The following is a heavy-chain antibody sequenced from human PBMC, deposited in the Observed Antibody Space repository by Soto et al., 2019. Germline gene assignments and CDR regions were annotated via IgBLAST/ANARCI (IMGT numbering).Heavy chain of an antibody. D-gene: IGHD4-17*01. CDR1: GLTYSDHY. CDR3: ARGPPSRVTTGYYYGMDV. J-gene: IGHJ6*02. V-gene: IGHV3-72*01. Sequence: EVQLVESGGGLVQPGGSLRLSCAASGLTYSDHYMDWVRQAPWKGLEWVGRSRNKANIYTTEYAASVKGRFTISRDVSKNSLYLQTNSLKPEDTAVYYCARGPPSRVTTGYYYGMDVWGQGTTATVSS. CDR2: SRNKANIYTT.